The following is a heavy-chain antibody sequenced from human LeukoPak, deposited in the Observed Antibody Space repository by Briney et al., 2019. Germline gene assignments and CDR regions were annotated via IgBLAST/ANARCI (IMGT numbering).Heavy chain of an antibody. J-gene: IGHJ3*02. CDR1: GGSISSSGYY. V-gene: IGHV4-39*01. Sequence: SETLSLTCTVSGGSISSSGYYWGWIRQPPGKGLERIGSIYYSGSTYYNPSLKSRVTISVDTSKNQFSLKLSSVTAADTAVYYCARIWFGAYAFDIWGQGTMVTVSS. CDR2: IYYSGST. D-gene: IGHD3-10*01. CDR3: ARIWFGAYAFDI.